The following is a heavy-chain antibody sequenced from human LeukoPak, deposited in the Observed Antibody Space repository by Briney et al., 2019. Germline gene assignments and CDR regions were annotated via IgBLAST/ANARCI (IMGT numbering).Heavy chain of an antibody. CDR2: GSGGST. J-gene: IGHJ4*02. D-gene: IGHD5-18*01. Sequence: GSGGSTYYADSVKGLFTISRDNSKNTLYLQMNSLRAEDTAVYYCAKTFKVWSYGYYFDYWGQGTLVTVSS. CDR3: AKTFKVWSYGYYFDY. V-gene: IGHV3-23*01.